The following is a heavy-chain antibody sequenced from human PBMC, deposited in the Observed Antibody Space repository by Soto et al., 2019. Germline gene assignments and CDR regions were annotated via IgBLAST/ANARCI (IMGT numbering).Heavy chain of an antibody. CDR2: VLNTGDT. J-gene: IGHJ4*02. CDR1: GGSISTYY. CDR3: ARNEYFDS. V-gene: IGHV4-59*01. Sequence: PSETLSLTCIVSGGSISTYYWSWIRQPPGKGLEWIGYVLNTGDTNYNPSLKSRVTISLDMSKKQFSLNLTSLTAADTAIYYCARNEYFDSWGQGNLVTVSS.